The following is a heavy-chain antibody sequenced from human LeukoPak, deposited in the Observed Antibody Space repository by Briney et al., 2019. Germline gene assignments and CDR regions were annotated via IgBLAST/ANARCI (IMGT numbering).Heavy chain of an antibody. J-gene: IGHJ5*02. CDR3: ARDQPPGWFDP. Sequence: SETLSLTCTVSGGSISSYYWSWIRQPAGKGLEWIGRIYTSGNTNYNPSLESRVTMSVDTSRNQFSLKLSSVTAADTAVYYCARDQPPGWFDPWGQGTLVTVSS. CDR2: IYTSGNT. V-gene: IGHV4-4*07. CDR1: GGSISSYY.